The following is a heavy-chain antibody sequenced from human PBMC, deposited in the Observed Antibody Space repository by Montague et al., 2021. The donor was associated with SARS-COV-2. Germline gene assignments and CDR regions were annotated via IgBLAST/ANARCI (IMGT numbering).Heavy chain of an antibody. CDR2: IKQSGST. Sequence: SDTLSLTCGVYGGSFGDDHWSWIRQPPGKGLEWIGDIKQSGSTNYNPSLKSRVTISVDTSRNQFSLKLTSVTAADTAVYFCARGHLSVSMIVVVFTSASYYFDYWGQGALVTVS. V-gene: IGHV4-34*01. CDR1: GGSFGDDH. CDR3: ARGHLSVSMIVVVFTSASYYFDY. D-gene: IGHD3-22*01. J-gene: IGHJ4*02.